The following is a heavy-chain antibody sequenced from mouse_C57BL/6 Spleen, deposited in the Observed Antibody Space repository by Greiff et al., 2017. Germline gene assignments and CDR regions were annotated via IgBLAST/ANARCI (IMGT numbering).Heavy chain of an antibody. CDR1: GYTFTDYC. Sequence: QVQLKQSGAELVRPGASVKLSCKASGYTFTDYCINWVKQRPGQGLEWIARIYPGSGNTYYNEKFKGKATLTAEKSSSTAYMQLSSLTSEDSAVYFCAREYDYGGYFDYWGQGTTLTVSS. D-gene: IGHD2-4*01. CDR2: IYPGSGNT. J-gene: IGHJ2*01. V-gene: IGHV1-76*01. CDR3: AREYDYGGYFDY.